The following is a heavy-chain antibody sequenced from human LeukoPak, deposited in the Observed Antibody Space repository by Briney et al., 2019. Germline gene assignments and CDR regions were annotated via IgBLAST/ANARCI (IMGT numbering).Heavy chain of an antibody. D-gene: IGHD3-3*01. CDR2: ISSSSSTI. CDR1: GFTFGSYS. Sequence: GGSLRLSCAASGFTFGSYSMNWVRQAPGKGLEWVSYISSSSSTIYYADSVKGRFTISRDNAKNSLYLQMNSLRAEDTAVYYCARNGRNDFWSAHRNCYFDYWGQGTLVTVSS. J-gene: IGHJ4*02. CDR3: ARNGRNDFWSAHRNCYFDY. V-gene: IGHV3-48*01.